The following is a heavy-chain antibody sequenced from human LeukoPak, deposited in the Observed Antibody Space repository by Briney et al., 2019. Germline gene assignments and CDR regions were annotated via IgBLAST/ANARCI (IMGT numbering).Heavy chain of an antibody. CDR2: IKKDGSQK. J-gene: IGHJ4*02. CDR3: ARVVGGGLDY. V-gene: IGHV3-7*04. CDR1: GFTFSSYW. Sequence: PGGSLRLSCVASGFTFSSYWMSWVRQAPPQGLEWVATIKKDGSQKEYVDSMKGRLTISRDNAKNSLYLQMNSLRAEDTAVYYCARVVGGGLDYWGQGALVTVSS.